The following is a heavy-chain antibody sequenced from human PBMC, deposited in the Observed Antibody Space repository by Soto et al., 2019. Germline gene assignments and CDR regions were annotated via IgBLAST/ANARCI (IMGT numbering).Heavy chain of an antibody. V-gene: IGHV1-69*13. J-gene: IGHJ6*02. Sequence: SVKVSCQASGGTVSSYAISWVRQAPGQGLEWMGGIIPIFGTANYAQKFQGRVTLTEDESPSTAYMELSSLRSEDTAVYYCASPPPRFGEVRPWPNYYYYGMDVWGQGATVTVSS. CDR2: IIPIFGTA. CDR3: ASPPPRFGEVRPWPNYYYYGMDV. CDR1: GGTVSSYA. D-gene: IGHD3-10*01.